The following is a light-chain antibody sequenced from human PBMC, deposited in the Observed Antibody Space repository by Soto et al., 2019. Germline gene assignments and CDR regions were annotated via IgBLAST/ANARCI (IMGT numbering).Light chain of an antibody. CDR1: QSVSIW. J-gene: IGKJ1*01. CDR3: QHDSS. CDR2: DAA. V-gene: IGKV1-5*01. Sequence: DIQITPGRSTLSASVGARVTITGRASQSVSIWLAWYQQTTGKAPRLLIYDAASLKTGVPSRFSGSGSGANFTLTISSLQPDDFATYYCQHDSSVGQGNKGDLK.